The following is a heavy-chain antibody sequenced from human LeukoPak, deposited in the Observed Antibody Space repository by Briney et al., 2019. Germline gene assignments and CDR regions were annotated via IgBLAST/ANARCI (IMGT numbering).Heavy chain of an antibody. D-gene: IGHD4-23*01. CDR1: GFTFSSYS. V-gene: IGHV3-66*01. J-gene: IGHJ6*02. Sequence: PGGSLRLSCAASGFTFSSYSMSWVRQAPGKGLEWVSVIYRGGSTYYAGSVKGRFIISRDNSKNTLYLQMNSLRAEDTGAYYCARVGNNNRYGMDVWGQGTTVTVSS. CDR3: ARVGNNNRYGMDV. CDR2: IYRGGST.